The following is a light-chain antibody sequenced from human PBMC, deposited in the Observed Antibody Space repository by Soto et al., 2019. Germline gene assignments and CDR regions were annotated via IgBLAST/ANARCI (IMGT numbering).Light chain of an antibody. V-gene: IGKV1-5*03. J-gene: IGKJ1*01. CDR1: QTISSW. Sequence: DIQMTQSPSTLAGSVGDRVTIPCRASQTISSWLAWYQQKPGKAPKLLIYKASTLKSGVPSRFSGSGSGTEFTLTISSLQPDDFATYYCQHYTIYSEAFGQGTNVDIK. CDR2: KAS. CDR3: QHYTIYSEA.